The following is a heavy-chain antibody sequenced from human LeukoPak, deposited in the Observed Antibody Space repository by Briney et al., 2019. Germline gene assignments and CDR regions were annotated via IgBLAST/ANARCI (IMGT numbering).Heavy chain of an antibody. CDR3: AKDVGSGTYYQSSLSLDV. CDR2: ISYDGHNK. J-gene: IGHJ6*02. D-gene: IGHD3-10*01. Sequence: AGRSLRLSCAASGFTFSAYGTHWVRQAPGKGLEWVAVISYDGHNKYYADSVKGRFTISRDNSKNTVYLQMSGLRSEDTAVYSCAKDVGSGTYYQSSLSLDVWGQGTTVTVSS. CDR1: GFTFSAYG. V-gene: IGHV3-30*18.